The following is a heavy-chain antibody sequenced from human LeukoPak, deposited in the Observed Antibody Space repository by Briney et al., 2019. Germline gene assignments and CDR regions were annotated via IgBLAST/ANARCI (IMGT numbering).Heavy chain of an antibody. CDR2: IYSSGST. CDR1: GGSISSYY. J-gene: IGHJ4*02. CDR3: ARGKYSSSWYNDY. Sequence: SETLSLTCTVSGGSISSYYWSWIRQPPGKGLEWIGYIYSSGSTNYNPSLKSRVDTSKNQFSLKLSSVTAADTAVYYCARGKYSSSWYNDYWGQGTLVTVSS. V-gene: IGHV4-59*01. D-gene: IGHD6-13*01.